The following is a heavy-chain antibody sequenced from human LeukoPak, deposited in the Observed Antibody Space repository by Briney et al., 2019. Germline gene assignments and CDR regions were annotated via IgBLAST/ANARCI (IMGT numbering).Heavy chain of an antibody. Sequence: PGGSLRLSCAASGFAFSSYAMSWVRQAPGKGREWVSAISGSGGSTYYANSVKGRFTISRDNSKNTLYLQMNSLRAEDTAVYYCAKGWQWGIDYWGQGTLVTVSS. CDR3: AKGWQWGIDY. D-gene: IGHD6-19*01. V-gene: IGHV3-23*01. CDR2: ISGSGGST. CDR1: GFAFSSYA. J-gene: IGHJ4*02.